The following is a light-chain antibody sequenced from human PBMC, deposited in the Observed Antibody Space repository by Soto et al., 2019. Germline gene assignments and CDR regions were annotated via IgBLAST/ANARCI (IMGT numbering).Light chain of an antibody. J-gene: IGKJ5*01. V-gene: IGKV3-20*01. CDR2: GAS. Sequence: EIVLTQSPGILSLSPGERASLSCGASQSISSSFLAWYQQKPGQAPRLLIYGASSRATGIPDRLSGTGSETDFTLTISSLEPEDFAVYYCQKYDNSPITFGQGTRLEIK. CDR3: QKYDNSPIT. CDR1: QSISSSF.